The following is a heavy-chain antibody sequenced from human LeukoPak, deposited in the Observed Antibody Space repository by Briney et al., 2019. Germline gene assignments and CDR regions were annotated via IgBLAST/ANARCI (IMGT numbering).Heavy chain of an antibody. V-gene: IGHV3-30*02. CDR2: IRNDGDVI. Sequence: GGSLRLSCAASGFTFTSFGMHWVRQAPGKGLEWVAFIRNDGDVIYYAESVKGRFTISRDNSKNTVYLQLNSLRAEDTAVYYCAKDLMSIKALIPWDYWGQGTLVTVSS. CDR3: AKDLMSIKALIPWDY. D-gene: IGHD2-21*01. CDR1: GFTFTSFG. J-gene: IGHJ4*02.